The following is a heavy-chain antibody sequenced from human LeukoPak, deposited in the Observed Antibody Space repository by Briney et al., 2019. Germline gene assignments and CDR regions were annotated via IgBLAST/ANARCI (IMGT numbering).Heavy chain of an antibody. V-gene: IGHV4-34*01. Sequence: SETLSLTCAVYGGSFSDYYWSWIRQPPGKGLEWIGEINHSGSTNYNPSLKSRVTISVDTSKNQFSLKLSSVTAADTAVYYCARLPYGSGYWLHREGRDVWGKGTTVTISS. CDR3: ARLPYGSGYWLHREGRDV. CDR1: GGSFSDYY. J-gene: IGHJ6*04. CDR2: INHSGST. D-gene: IGHD3-10*01.